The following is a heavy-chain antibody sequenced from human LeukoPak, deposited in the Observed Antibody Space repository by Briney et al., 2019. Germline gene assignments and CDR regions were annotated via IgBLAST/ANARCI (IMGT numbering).Heavy chain of an antibody. CDR2: IDHSGST. Sequence: KPSETLSLTCAVYGGSFSGYYWSWIRQPPGKGLEWIGEIDHSGSTNYNPSLKSRVTISVDTSKNQFSLKLSSVTAADTAVYYCARDGYNGGIDYWGQGTLVTVSS. CDR1: GGSFSGYY. CDR3: ARDGYNGGIDY. J-gene: IGHJ4*02. D-gene: IGHD5-12*01. V-gene: IGHV4-34*01.